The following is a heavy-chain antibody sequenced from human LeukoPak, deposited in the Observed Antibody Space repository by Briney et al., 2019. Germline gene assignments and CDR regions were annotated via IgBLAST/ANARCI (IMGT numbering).Heavy chain of an antibody. CDR1: GFTFSNAW. CDR2: IKSKTDGGTT. Sequence: GGSLRLSCAASGFTFSNAWMSWVRQAPGKGLEWVGRIKSKTDGGTTDYAAPVKGRFTISRDDSKNTLYLQMNSLKTEDTAVFYCTTEDIVVVPAATYWGQGTLVTVSS. CDR3: TTEDIVVVPAATY. J-gene: IGHJ4*02. D-gene: IGHD2-2*01. V-gene: IGHV3-15*01.